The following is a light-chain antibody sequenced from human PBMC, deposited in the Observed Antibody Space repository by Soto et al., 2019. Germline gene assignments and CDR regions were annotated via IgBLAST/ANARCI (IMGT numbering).Light chain of an antibody. Sequence: QSALTQPASVSGSPGQSITISCTGTSSDVGAYNYVSWYQQHPAKIPKLMIYHVSNRPSGVSDRFSGSKSGNTASLTISGLQDEDEADYYCYSYTTSSTYVFGTGTKLTVL. V-gene: IGLV2-14*01. J-gene: IGLJ1*01. CDR1: SSDVGAYNY. CDR3: YSYTTSSTYV. CDR2: HVS.